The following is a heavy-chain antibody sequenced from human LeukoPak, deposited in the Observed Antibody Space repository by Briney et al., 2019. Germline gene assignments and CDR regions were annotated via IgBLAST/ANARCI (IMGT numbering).Heavy chain of an antibody. CDR2: INHSGST. CDR1: GGSFSGYY. D-gene: IGHD3-9*01. Sequence: SETLSLTCAVYGGSFSGYYWSWIRQPPGKGLEWIGEINHSGSTNYNPSLKSRVTISVDTSKNQFSLKLSSVTAADTAVYYCARGARGYDILTGYYPKPKFDYWGQGTLVTVSS. J-gene: IGHJ4*02. V-gene: IGHV4-34*01. CDR3: ARGARGYDILTGYYPKPKFDY.